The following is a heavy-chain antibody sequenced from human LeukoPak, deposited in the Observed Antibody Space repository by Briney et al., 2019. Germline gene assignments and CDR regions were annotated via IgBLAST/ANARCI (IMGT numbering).Heavy chain of an antibody. CDR2: ISSSGSTI. J-gene: IGHJ4*02. D-gene: IGHD3-3*01. Sequence: GGSLRLSCAASGFTFSDHYMSLIRQAPGKGLEWVSYISSSGSTIYYADSVKGRFTISRDNSKNRLYLQMNSLRAEDTAVYYCAKGRNYDFWSGYYPTWGQGTLVTVSS. CDR1: GFTFSDHY. V-gene: IGHV3-11*01. CDR3: AKGRNYDFWSGYYPT.